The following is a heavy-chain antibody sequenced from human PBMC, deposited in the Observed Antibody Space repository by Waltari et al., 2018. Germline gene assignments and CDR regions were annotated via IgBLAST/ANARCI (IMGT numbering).Heavy chain of an antibody. J-gene: IGHJ5*02. CDR3: ARNVPSVPTRFDP. CDR2: IIPVLGIT. D-gene: IGHD2-2*01. CDR1: GGTFNSFT. V-gene: IGHV1-69*02. Sequence: QVQLVQSGAEVKKTGSSVKVSCKASGGTFNSFTLSWVRQAPGQGLEWMGRIIPVLGITNYAQKFKDRVTITADKSTSTAYMEVNSLRSDDTAVYYCARNVPSVPTRFDPWGQGTLVTVSS.